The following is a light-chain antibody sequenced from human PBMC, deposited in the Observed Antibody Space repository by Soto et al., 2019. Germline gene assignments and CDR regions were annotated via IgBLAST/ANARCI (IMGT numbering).Light chain of an antibody. V-gene: IGKV1-39*01. CDR2: DAS. J-gene: IGKJ5*01. CDR1: QSIRYY. Sequence: DSQMTKYPSSLSASVGDRVSITCRASQSIRYYLNWYQQKPGKAPKLLINDASILQSGVQSRFSGSGSVTEFTLTISRLQHDDSATYFCQRSNSNAIPFGQGTRREIK. CDR3: QRSNSNAIP.